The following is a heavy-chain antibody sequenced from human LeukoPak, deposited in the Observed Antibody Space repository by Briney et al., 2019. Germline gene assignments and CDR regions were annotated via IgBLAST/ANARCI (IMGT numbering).Heavy chain of an antibody. CDR1: GITFSSHA. D-gene: IGHD5-24*01. CDR3: AKGGAGMMRHGYNYYYDLLEV. V-gene: IGHV3-23*01. J-gene: IGHJ6*02. Sequence: PGGSLRLSRAASGITFSSHAMSWVGQVPGKGLEWVSLISGSGGHTYYGDSVKGRFTISRDNSTNRLYLQMNSLRPEDTAVYYCAKGGAGMMRHGYNYYYDLLEVCGRRTTVTVSS. CDR2: ISGSGGHT.